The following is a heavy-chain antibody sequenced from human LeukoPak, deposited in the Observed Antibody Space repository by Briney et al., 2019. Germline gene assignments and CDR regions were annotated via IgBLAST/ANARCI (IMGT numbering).Heavy chain of an antibody. V-gene: IGHV4-39*07. D-gene: IGHD3-10*01. CDR2: VYYSGST. CDR3: ARGAYFYGSGINWFDP. CDR1: GGSVSTIDYC. J-gene: IGHJ5*02. Sequence: SETLSLTCTVSGGSVSTIDYCWGWIRQPPGTGLEWIGSVYYSGSTYYNAPLKSRVTISVDTSKNQFSLKLSAVTAADTAVYYCARGAYFYGSGINWFDPWGQGTLITVSS.